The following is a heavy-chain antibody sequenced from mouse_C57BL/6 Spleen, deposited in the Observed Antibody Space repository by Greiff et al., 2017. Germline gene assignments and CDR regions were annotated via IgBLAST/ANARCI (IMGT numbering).Heavy chain of an antibody. CDR2: SGSI. J-gene: IGHJ4*01. V-gene: IGHV1-62-2*01. D-gene: IGHD1-1*01. Sequence: QVQLQQSGAELVKPGASVKLSCKASGYTFTEYTIHWVKQRSGSGSIKYNEKFKDKATLTADKSSSTVYMELSRLTSEDSAVYFCARHEDATDYYGSSYYAMDYWGQGTSVTVSS. CDR3: ARHEDATDYYGSSYYAMDY. CDR1: GYTFTEYT.